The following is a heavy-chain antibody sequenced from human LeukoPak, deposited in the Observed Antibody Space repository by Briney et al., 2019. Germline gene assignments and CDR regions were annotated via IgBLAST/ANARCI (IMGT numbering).Heavy chain of an antibody. J-gene: IGHJ4*02. V-gene: IGHV4-34*01. CDR2: INHSGST. CDR1: GGSFSGYY. CDR3: ATGPYCSGGSCYARTFDY. Sequence: PSETLSLTCAVYGGSFSGYYWSWIRQPPGKGLEWIGEINHSGSTNYNPSLKSRVTISVDTAKNQFSLKLSSVTAADTAVYYCATGPYCSGGSCYARTFDYWGQGTLVTVSS. D-gene: IGHD2-15*01.